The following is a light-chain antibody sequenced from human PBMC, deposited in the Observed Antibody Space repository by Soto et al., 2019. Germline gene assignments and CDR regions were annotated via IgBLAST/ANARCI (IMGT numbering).Light chain of an antibody. CDR1: SSAVGTYNL. J-gene: IGLJ2*01. V-gene: IGLV2-23*01. CDR3: SSYVGSGSYVV. Sequence: QSALTQPASVSGSPGQSITISCTGTSSAVGTYNLVSWYQQHPGNAPKLMIYEGNKRPSGVSNRFSGSKSGNTASLTISGLEAEDEGDYYCSSYVGSGSYVVFGGGTKLTVL. CDR2: EGN.